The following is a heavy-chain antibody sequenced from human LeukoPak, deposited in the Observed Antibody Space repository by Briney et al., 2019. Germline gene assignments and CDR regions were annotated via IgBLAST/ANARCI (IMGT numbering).Heavy chain of an antibody. J-gene: IGHJ4*02. V-gene: IGHV3-74*01. CDR2: INPDGSTT. CDR3: ARDFHGDHDY. Sequence: TGGSLRLSCAASGFTLSGYWIHWVRQAPGKGLVWVARINPDGSTTNYADSVKGRITISRDNAKNTLYLQMHSLRAEDTAVHYCARDFHGDHDYWGQGTLVTVSS. D-gene: IGHD4-17*01. CDR1: GFTLSGYW.